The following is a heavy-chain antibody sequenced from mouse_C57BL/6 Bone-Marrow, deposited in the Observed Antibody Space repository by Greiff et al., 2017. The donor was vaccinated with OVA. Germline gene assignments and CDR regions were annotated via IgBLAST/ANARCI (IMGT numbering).Heavy chain of an antibody. CDR2: IDPEDGDT. V-gene: IGHV14-1*01. D-gene: IGHD3-2*02. Sequence: VQLKQSGAELVRPGASVKLSCTASGFNIKDYYMHWVKQRPEQGLEWIGRIDPEDGDTEYAPKFQGKATMTADTSSNTAYLQLSSLTSEDTAVYYCARQGAQATYWFAYWGQGTLVTVSA. CDR1: GFNIKDYY. CDR3: ARQGAQATYWFAY. J-gene: IGHJ3*01.